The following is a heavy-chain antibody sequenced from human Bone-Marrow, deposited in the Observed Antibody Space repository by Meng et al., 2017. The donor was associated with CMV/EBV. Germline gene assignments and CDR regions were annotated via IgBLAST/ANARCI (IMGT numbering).Heavy chain of an antibody. V-gene: IGHV3-30-3*01. Sequence: SGCTCSSYAKHLVRQAPGKGLEWVAVISYDGSNKYYADSVKGRFTISRDNSKNTLYLQMNSLRAEDTAVYYCARDSNNDYDINWFDPWGQGTLVTVSS. D-gene: IGHD3-22*01. CDR3: ARDSNNDYDINWFDP. J-gene: IGHJ5*02. CDR2: ISYDGSNK. CDR1: GCTCSSYA.